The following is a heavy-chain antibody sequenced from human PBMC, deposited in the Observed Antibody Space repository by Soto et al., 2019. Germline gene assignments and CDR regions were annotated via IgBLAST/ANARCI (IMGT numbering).Heavy chain of an antibody. Sequence: GASVKVSCKASGYTFTSYYMHWVRQAPGQGLEWMGIINPSGGSTSYAQKFQGRVTMTRDTSTSTVYMELSSLRAEDTAVYYCARGVQLLPLDYYYYGMDVWGQGTTVTVSS. CDR2: INPSGGST. V-gene: IGHV1-46*01. CDR3: ARGVQLLPLDYYYYGMDV. J-gene: IGHJ6*02. D-gene: IGHD2-2*01. CDR1: GYTFTSYY.